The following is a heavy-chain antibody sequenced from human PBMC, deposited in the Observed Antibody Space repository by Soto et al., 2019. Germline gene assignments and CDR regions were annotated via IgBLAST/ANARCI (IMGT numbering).Heavy chain of an antibody. J-gene: IGHJ4*02. D-gene: IGHD5-12*01. CDR2: ISSGSRKI. CDR3: TRGGGSDYDFFSVH. Sequence: EVQMVESGGGLVKPGGSLRLSCTASGFSFSSYNMNWVRQAPGKGLEWVSSISSGSRKIFYADSVKGRFTISRDNTKNSLYLQMNSLRAEDTAVFYCTRGGGSDYDFFSVHWGQGTLVTVSS. V-gene: IGHV3-21*01. CDR1: GFSFSSYN.